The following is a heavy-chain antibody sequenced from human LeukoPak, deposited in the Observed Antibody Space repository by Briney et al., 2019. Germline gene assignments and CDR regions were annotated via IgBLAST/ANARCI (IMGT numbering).Heavy chain of an antibody. V-gene: IGHV4-4*02. CDR2: IYHSGST. CDR3: ARDQSEWELLFRYFDL. D-gene: IGHD1-26*01. J-gene: IGHJ2*01. Sequence: SGTLSLTCAVSGGSISSSNWWSWVRQPPGKGLEWIGEIYHSGSTNYNPSLKSRVTISVDKSKNQFSLKLSSVTAADTAVYYCARDQSEWELLFRYFDLWGRGTLVTVSS. CDR1: GGSISSSNW.